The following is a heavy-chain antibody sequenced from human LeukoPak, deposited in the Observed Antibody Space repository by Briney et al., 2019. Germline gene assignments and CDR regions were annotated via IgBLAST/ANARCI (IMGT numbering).Heavy chain of an antibody. J-gene: IGHJ4*02. CDR2: ISSGGNT. D-gene: IGHD3-16*01. CDR1: GFSLNNYA. Sequence: GGSLRLSCAASGFSLNNYAMSWVPQAPGKGLEWVSLISSGGNTYYADPVKGRFTISRDDSKNTLYMQMNSLRDEDTAVYYCAKDGGDSPGHELFDYRGQGTVVTVSS. V-gene: IGHV3-23*01. CDR3: AKDGGDSPGHELFDY.